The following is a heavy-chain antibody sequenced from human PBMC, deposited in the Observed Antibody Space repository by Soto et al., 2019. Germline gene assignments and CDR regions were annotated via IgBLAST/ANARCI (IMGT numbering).Heavy chain of an antibody. CDR2: VHYSWST. J-gene: IGHJ4*02. Sequence: SETLSLTCTVSGGSISSYHWSWIRQTPGKGLEWIGYVHYSWSTNYNPSLKSRVAISLDTSKNQFSLKLTSVTATDTAVYYCARLSGSYNDRYFDNWGQGTLVTVSS. V-gene: IGHV4-59*08. CDR1: GGSISSYH. CDR3: ARLSGSYNDRYFDN. D-gene: IGHD1-26*01.